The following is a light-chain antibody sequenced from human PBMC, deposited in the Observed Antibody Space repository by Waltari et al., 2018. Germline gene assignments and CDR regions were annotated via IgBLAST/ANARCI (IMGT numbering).Light chain of an antibody. CDR1: ALPRQN. J-gene: IGLJ2*01. CDR3: QSSDSGAISAV. Sequence: SDELTQSPPVSVSLGQTARISSSGTALPRQNSYWYQQRAGQAPVLIIYNDTQRPSGIPERFSGSSSGTTVTLTISEVQAEDEAVYFCQSSDSGAISAVFGAGTKLTVL. V-gene: IGLV3-25*03. CDR2: NDT.